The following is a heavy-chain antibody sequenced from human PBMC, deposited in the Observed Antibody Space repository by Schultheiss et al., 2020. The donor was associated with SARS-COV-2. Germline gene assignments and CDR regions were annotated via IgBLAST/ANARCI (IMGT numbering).Heavy chain of an antibody. CDR3: ARDRVVAATLYYYGMDV. CDR1: GFTFSSYA. D-gene: IGHD2-15*01. J-gene: IGHJ6*02. Sequence: GGSLRLSCAASGFTFSSYAMHWVRQAPGKGLEWVAVISYDGSNKYYADSVKGRFTISRDNSKNTLYLQMNSLRAEDTAVYYCARDRVVAATLYYYGMDVWGQGTTVTVSS. V-gene: IGHV3-30-3*01. CDR2: ISYDGSNK.